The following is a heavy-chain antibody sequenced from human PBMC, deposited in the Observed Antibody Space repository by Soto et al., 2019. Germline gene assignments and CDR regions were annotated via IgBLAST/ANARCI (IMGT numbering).Heavy chain of an antibody. Sequence: TVSCGTSVGLGCYWIMNRQHPGKGLEWIGYIYYSGSTYYNPSLKSRVTISVDTSKNQFSLKLSSVTAADTAVYFCARETQFPVGSQSFDPWGQGTLVTVS. D-gene: IGHD3-10*01. V-gene: IGHV4-31*02. J-gene: IGHJ5*02. CDR3: ARETQFPVGSQSFDP. CDR2: IYYSGST. CDR1: CGTSVGLGCY.